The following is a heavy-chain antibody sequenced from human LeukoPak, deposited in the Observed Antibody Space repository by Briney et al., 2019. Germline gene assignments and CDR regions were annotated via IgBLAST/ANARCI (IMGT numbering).Heavy chain of an antibody. J-gene: IGHJ4*02. CDR1: GFIFRNHW. D-gene: IGHD1-26*01. Sequence: GGSLRLSCAASGFIFRNHWMHWVRQAPGKGLMWVSRINADGSNTRYADSVKGRFTISRDNSKNTLYLQMNSLRAEDTAVYYCAKGRSGSYSPTWDYWGQGTLVTVSS. CDR3: AKGRSGSYSPTWDY. V-gene: IGHV3-74*01. CDR2: INADGSNT.